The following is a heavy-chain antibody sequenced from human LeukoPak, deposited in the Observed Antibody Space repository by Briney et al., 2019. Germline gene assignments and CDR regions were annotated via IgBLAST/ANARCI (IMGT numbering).Heavy chain of an antibody. D-gene: IGHD2-2*02. CDR2: ISGSGGST. J-gene: IGHJ4*02. Sequence: GGSLRLSCAASGFTFSSYAMSWVRQAPGKGLEWVSAISGSGGSTYYADSVKGRFTISRDNSKNTLYLQMNSLRGEDTAVYYCAKSVVPAAITFLSSADYWGQGTLVTVSS. CDR3: AKSVVPAAITFLSSADY. CDR1: GFTFSSYA. V-gene: IGHV3-23*01.